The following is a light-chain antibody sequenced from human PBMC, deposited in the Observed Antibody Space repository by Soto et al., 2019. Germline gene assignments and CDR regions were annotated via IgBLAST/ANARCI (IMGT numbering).Light chain of an antibody. CDR2: GAS. CDR3: QQYNNWPPLT. V-gene: IGKV3-15*01. CDR1: QSVRSY. Sequence: EILMTQSPATLSVSPGERATLSCRASQSVRSYLAWYQQKPGQAPRLLIYGASTRATGISARFSGSGSGTEFSLTISSPQSEDVAVYYCQQYNNWPPLTFGGGTKVEIK. J-gene: IGKJ4*01.